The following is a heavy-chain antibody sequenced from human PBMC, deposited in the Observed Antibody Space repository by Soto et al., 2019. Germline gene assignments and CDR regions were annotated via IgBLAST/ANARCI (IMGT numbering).Heavy chain of an antibody. D-gene: IGHD3-22*01. J-gene: IGHJ4*02. CDR1: GYTFTSYG. V-gene: IGHV1-18*01. Sequence: ASVEVSCKASGYTFTSYGISCVRQAPGQGLEWMGWISAYNGNTNYAQRLQGRVTMTTDTSTSTADMQRRSRIADATAAYYCGTSQYYDSSGPFGYWGQGTLVTVSS. CDR2: ISAYNGNT. CDR3: GTSQYYDSSGPFGY.